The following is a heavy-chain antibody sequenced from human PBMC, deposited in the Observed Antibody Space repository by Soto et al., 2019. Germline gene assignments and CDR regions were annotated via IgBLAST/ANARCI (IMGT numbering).Heavy chain of an antibody. V-gene: IGHV1-18*01. CDR1: GYTFTSYG. J-gene: IGHJ4*02. Sequence: ASVKVSCKASGYTFTSYGISWVRQAPGQGLEWMGWISAYNGNTNYAQKLQGRVTMTTDTSTSTAYMELRSLRSDDTAVYYCARVHAEVVVAATQFYFDDWGQGTLVTVYS. CDR2: ISAYNGNT. D-gene: IGHD2-15*01. CDR3: ARVHAEVVVAATQFYFDD.